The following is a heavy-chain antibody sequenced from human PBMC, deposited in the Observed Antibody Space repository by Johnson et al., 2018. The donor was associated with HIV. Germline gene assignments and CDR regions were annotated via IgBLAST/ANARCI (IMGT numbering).Heavy chain of an antibody. Sequence: QVQLVESGGGLVQPGRSLRLSCAASGFSFSNYAMHWVRQAPGKGLEWVAVISNDGNSKYYTESLKGRITISRDNSMNTLYLQMNSLRPEDTAVYYCASLGYTSGWIVSDDGFDVRGQGTLVTVSS. CDR2: ISNDGNSK. CDR1: GFSFSNYA. CDR3: ASLGYTSGWIVSDDGFDV. V-gene: IGHV3-30-3*01. J-gene: IGHJ3*01. D-gene: IGHD6-19*01.